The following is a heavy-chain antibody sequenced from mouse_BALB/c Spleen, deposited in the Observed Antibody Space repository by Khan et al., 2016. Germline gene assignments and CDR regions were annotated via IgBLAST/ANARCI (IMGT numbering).Heavy chain of an antibody. Sequence: VQLQPPFSYLVKPGASVKLSCTASGFNIEDTYMHWVKQRPEQGMDWIGGIDPANGNTKYDPKFQVKATITTDTSSNTAYLQLSSLTSEDTAVYYCARTYYDYLFTYWGQGTSVTVSS. CDR1: GFNIEDTY. D-gene: IGHD2-4*01. V-gene: IGHV14-3*02. CDR3: ARTYYDYLFTY. CDR2: IDPANGNT. J-gene: IGHJ4*01.